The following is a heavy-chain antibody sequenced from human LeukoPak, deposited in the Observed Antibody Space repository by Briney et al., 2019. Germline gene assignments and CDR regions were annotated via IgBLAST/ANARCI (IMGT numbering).Heavy chain of an antibody. CDR2: ISTAGDT. Sequence: GGSLRLSCAASGFTFSSYDMHWVRQATGKGLEWVSGISTAGDTYYPGSVKGRFTVSRENAKNSLYLQMNSLRAGDTAVYYCARGLPGGFDYWGQGALVTVSS. J-gene: IGHJ4*02. CDR1: GFTFSSYD. V-gene: IGHV3-13*01. CDR3: ARGLPGGFDY. D-gene: IGHD3-16*01.